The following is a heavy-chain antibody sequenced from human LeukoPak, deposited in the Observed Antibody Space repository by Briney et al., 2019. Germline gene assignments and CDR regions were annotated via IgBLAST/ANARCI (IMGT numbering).Heavy chain of an antibody. J-gene: IGHJ5*02. CDR2: IIPIFPTL. V-gene: IGHV1-69*15. CDR3: ARESYDFWSGYFGGRGWFDP. CDR1: GGTLSTYI. Sequence: ASVKVSCKTSGGTLSTYIISWVRQAPGQGLEWMGNIIPIFPTLNYAQRFQGRVTITADESTSTAYMGLSSLRSDDTAVYYCARESYDFWSGYFGGRGWFDPWGQGTLVTVSS. D-gene: IGHD3-3*01.